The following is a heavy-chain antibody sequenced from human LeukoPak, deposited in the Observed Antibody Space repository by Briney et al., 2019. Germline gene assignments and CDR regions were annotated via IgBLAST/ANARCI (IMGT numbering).Heavy chain of an antibody. D-gene: IGHD3-16*01. V-gene: IGHV4-59*02. Sequence: SETLPLTCTVSGVSVSNNYWSWIRQAPGKGLEWIGYMYHTGSGNYNPSLKSRVTISIDASKNQFYLDVNSVTVADSAVYYCARWALKSAFDLWGQGTTVTVAS. CDR2: MYHTGSG. CDR3: ARWALKSAFDL. J-gene: IGHJ3*01. CDR1: GVSVSNNY.